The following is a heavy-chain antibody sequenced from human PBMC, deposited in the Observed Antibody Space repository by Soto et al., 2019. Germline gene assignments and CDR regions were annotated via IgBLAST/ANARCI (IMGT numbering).Heavy chain of an antibody. CDR3: ARAGARTGERQWY. D-gene: IGHD1-26*01. Sequence: SETLSLTCTVSGGSISGYYWSWIRQPPGKGLEFIGYISYSRSTNYNPSLNSRVTISLDSSKNQFSLKLTSVTAADTALYYCARAGARTGERQWYWGQVTLVTVSS. CDR1: GGSISGYY. J-gene: IGHJ1*01. CDR2: ISYSRST. V-gene: IGHV4-59*01.